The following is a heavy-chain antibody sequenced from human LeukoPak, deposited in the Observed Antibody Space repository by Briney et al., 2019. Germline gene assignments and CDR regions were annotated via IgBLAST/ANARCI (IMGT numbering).Heavy chain of an antibody. J-gene: IGHJ6*02. CDR1: GYTFTSYA. CDR3: ARDLRVWQQRYGMDV. Sequence: GASVKVSCKASGYTFTSYAMNWVRQAPGQGLEWMGWINTNTGNPTYAQGFTGRFVFSLGTSVSTAYLQISSLKAEDTAAYYCARDLRVWQQRYGMDVWGQGTTVTVSS. D-gene: IGHD6-13*01. CDR2: INTNTGNP. V-gene: IGHV7-4-1*02.